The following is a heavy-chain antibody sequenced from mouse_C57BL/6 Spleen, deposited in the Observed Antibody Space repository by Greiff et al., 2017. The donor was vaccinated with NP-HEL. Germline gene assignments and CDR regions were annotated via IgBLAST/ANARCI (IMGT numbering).Heavy chain of an antibody. CDR2: IDPSDSYT. V-gene: IGHV1-69*01. J-gene: IGHJ1*03. CDR1: GYTFTSYW. CDR3: ARGITTVEGWYFDV. Sequence: QVQLQQPGAELVMPGASVKLSCKASGYTFTSYWMHWVKQRPGQGLEWIGEIDPSDSYTNYNQKFKGKSTLTVDKSSSTAYMQLSSLTSEDSAVYYCARGITTVEGWYFDVWGTGTTVTVSS. D-gene: IGHD1-1*01.